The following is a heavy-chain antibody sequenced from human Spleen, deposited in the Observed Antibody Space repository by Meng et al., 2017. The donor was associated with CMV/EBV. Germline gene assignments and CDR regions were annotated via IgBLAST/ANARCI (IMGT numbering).Heavy chain of an antibody. CDR2: IYYTGTT. Sequence: SETLSLTCTVSGDSINTGEYYWSWIRQHPGRGPEWTGHIYYTGTTTYNPSLKSRLTISVDTSKNEFSLNLRSVTAADTAMYYCARMRLPTNDAFEIWGRGTMVTVSS. D-gene: IGHD4-11*01. CDR3: ARMRLPTNDAFEI. V-gene: IGHV4-31*03. J-gene: IGHJ3*02. CDR1: GDSINTGEYY.